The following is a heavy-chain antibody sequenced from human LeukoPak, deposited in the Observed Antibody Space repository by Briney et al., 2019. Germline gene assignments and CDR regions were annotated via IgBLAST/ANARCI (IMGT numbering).Heavy chain of an antibody. CDR3: ARDARFAPYSGSYWRGYYYYMDV. CDR2: IYHSGST. Sequence: SGTLSLTCAVSGGSISSSNWWSWVRQPPGKGLEWMGEIYHSGSTNYNPSLKSRVTMSVDTSKNQFSLKLSSVTAADTAVYYCARDARFAPYSGSYWRGYYYYMDVWGKGTTVTVSS. D-gene: IGHD1-26*01. CDR1: GGSISSSNW. V-gene: IGHV4-4*02. J-gene: IGHJ6*03.